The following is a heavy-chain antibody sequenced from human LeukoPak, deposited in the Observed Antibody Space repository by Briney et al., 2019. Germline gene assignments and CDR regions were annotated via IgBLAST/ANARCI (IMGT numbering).Heavy chain of an antibody. D-gene: IGHD2-15*01. CDR2: IDPSDSYT. Sequence: GESLKISCKGSGYSFASYWISWVRQMPRKGLEWMGRIDPSDSYTDYSPSFQGHVTISADKSISTAYLQWSSLKASDTAMYYCARPDCSGGNCYLLSYWGQGSLVTVSS. CDR1: GYSFASYW. J-gene: IGHJ4*02. CDR3: ARPDCSGGNCYLLSY. V-gene: IGHV5-10-1*01.